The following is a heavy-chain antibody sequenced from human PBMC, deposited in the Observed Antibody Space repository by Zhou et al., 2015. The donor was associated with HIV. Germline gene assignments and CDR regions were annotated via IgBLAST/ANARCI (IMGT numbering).Heavy chain of an antibody. V-gene: IGHV1-69*01. CDR1: GGTFSSYA. Sequence: LMQSGTEVTKPGSSVKVSCKASGGTFSSYAISWVRQAPGQGLEWMGGIIPMFHTANYAQKFQGRVTITADESTSTAYMELSSLRSEDTGVYYCARRSSSGAYYFDPWGRGTLVTVSS. CDR3: ARRSSSGAYYFDP. CDR2: IIPMFHTA. J-gene: IGHJ4*02. D-gene: IGHD7-27*01.